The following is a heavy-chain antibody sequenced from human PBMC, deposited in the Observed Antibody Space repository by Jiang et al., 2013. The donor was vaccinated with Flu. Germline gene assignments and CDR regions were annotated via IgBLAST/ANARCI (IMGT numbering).Heavy chain of an antibody. Sequence: ELKKPGASVKVSCKASGYTFTSYAMNWVRQAPGQGLEWMGWINTNTGNPTYAQGFTGRFVFSLDTSVSTAYLQISSLKAEDTAVYYCARDGYCSGGSCPGFYYYYGMDVWGQGTTVTVSS. CDR1: GYTFTSYA. CDR2: INTNTGNP. CDR3: ARDGYCSGGSCPGFYYYYGMDV. V-gene: IGHV7-4-1*02. D-gene: IGHD2-15*01. J-gene: IGHJ6*02.